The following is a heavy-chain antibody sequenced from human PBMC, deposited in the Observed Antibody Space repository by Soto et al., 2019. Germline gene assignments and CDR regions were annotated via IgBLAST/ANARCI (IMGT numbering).Heavy chain of an antibody. D-gene: IGHD3-22*01. J-gene: IGHJ5*02. CDR3: ARGNYDSSGYLRRLREYNWFDP. V-gene: IGHV4-59*01. Sequence: NPSETLSLTCTVSGGSISSYYWSWIRQPPGKGLEWIGYIYYSGSTNYNPSLKGRVTISVDTSKNQFSLKLSSVTAADTAVYYCARGNYDSSGYLRRLREYNWFDPWGQGTLVTVSS. CDR1: GGSISSYY. CDR2: IYYSGST.